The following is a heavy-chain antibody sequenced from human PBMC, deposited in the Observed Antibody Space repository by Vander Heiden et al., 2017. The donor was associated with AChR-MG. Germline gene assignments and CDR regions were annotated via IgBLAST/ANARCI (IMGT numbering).Heavy chain of an antibody. Sequence: QVQLVQSGAEVKKPGSSVKVSCKASGCTFSSYAISWVRQAPGQGLEWMGGIIPICGTANYAQKFQGRVTITADESTSTAYMELSSLRSEDTAVYYCARMYSSSWEEYFQHWGQGTLVTVSS. CDR2: IIPICGTA. CDR3: ARMYSSSWEEYFQH. CDR1: GCTFSSYA. V-gene: IGHV1-69*01. D-gene: IGHD6-13*01. J-gene: IGHJ1*01.